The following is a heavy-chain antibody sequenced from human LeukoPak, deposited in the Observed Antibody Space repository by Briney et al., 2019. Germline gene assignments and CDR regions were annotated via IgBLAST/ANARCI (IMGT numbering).Heavy chain of an antibody. CDR3: ARYNHYQSRL. CDR1: GASISSSDYY. Sequence: SETLSLTCTVSGASISSSDYYWGWIRQPPGKGLEHIGSIYYNGNTYYSPSPKSRVTISTDTSKNQFSLKLSSVTAADTALYYCARYNHYQSRLWGQGTMVTVSS. D-gene: IGHD3-22*01. CDR2: IYYNGNT. V-gene: IGHV4-39*01. J-gene: IGHJ3*01.